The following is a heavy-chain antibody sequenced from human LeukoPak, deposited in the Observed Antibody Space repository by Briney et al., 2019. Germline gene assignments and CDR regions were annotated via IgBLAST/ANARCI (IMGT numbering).Heavy chain of an antibody. CDR2: ISSSASTI. Sequence: GGSLRLSCAASGFTFSDYYMSWIRQAPGKGLEWVSYISSSASTIYYADSVKGRFTISRDNAKNSLYLQMYSLRAEDTAVYYCKGAPAAPDAFDIWGQGTMVTVSS. D-gene: IGHD2-2*01. CDR3: KGAPAAPDAFDI. J-gene: IGHJ3*02. CDR1: GFTFSDYY. V-gene: IGHV3-11*04.